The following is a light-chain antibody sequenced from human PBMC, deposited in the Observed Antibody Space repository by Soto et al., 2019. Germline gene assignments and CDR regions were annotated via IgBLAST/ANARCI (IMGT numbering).Light chain of an antibody. CDR2: DAS. CDR3: QQYYNLPHT. Sequence: DIQMTQSPSSLSASVGDRVTITCQASQDISNYLNWYQQKPGKAPKLLIYDASNLERGVPSRFSGSGSGTDFTFPIRSLQPEDIATYYCQQYYNLPHTFGGGTQVEIK. CDR1: QDISNY. V-gene: IGKV1-33*01. J-gene: IGKJ4*01.